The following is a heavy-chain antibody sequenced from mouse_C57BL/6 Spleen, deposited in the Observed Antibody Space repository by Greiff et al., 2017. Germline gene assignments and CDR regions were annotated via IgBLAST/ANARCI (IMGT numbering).Heavy chain of an antibody. Sequence: EVQLQQSGPELVKPGASVKISCKASGYTFTDYYMNWVKQSHGKSLEWIGDINPNNGGTSYNQKFKGKATLTVDKSSSTAYMELRSLTSEDSAVYYCARRQGYYDYAWFAYWGQGTLVTVSA. J-gene: IGHJ3*01. V-gene: IGHV1-26*01. CDR2: INPNNGGT. CDR1: GYTFTDYY. CDR3: ARRQGYYDYAWFAY. D-gene: IGHD2-4*01.